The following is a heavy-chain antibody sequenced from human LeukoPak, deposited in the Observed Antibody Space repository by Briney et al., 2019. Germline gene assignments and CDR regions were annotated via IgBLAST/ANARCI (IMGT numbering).Heavy chain of an antibody. CDR2: ISSSSSYI. Sequence: GGSLRLSCAASGFTFSGYSMNWVRQAPGKGLEWVSSISSSSSYIYYADSVKGRFTISRDNAKNSLYLQMNSLRAEDTAVYYCAKDLAYCSGGSCPFPLDYWGQGTLVTVSS. CDR3: AKDLAYCSGGSCPFPLDY. CDR1: GFTFSGYS. V-gene: IGHV3-21*04. J-gene: IGHJ4*02. D-gene: IGHD2-15*01.